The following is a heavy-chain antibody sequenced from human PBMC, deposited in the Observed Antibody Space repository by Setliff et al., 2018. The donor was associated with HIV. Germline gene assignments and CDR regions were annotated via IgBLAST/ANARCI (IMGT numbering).Heavy chain of an antibody. J-gene: IGHJ4*02. CDR1: GGSISSSSYY. D-gene: IGHD6-19*01. CDR2: IYYSGST. Sequence: SSETLSLTCTVSGGSISSSSYYWGWIRQPPGKGLEWIGSIYYSGSTYYNPSLKSRVTISVDTSKNQFSLKLSSVTAADTAVYYCARRSGWSEDYWGQGTLVTVSS. CDR3: ARRSGWSEDY. V-gene: IGHV4-39*01.